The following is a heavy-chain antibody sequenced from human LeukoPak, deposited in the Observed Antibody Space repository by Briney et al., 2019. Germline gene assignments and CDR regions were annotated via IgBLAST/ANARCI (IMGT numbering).Heavy chain of an antibody. Sequence: PGGSLRLSCAASGFTFSSYGMHWVRQAPGKGLEWVAVISYDGSNKYYADSVKGRFTISRDNARNSLYLQMNSLRDEDTAVYYCARETALDYWGQGTLVTVSS. CDR2: ISYDGSNK. J-gene: IGHJ4*02. CDR3: ARETALDY. V-gene: IGHV3-30*03. D-gene: IGHD5-18*01. CDR1: GFTFSSYG.